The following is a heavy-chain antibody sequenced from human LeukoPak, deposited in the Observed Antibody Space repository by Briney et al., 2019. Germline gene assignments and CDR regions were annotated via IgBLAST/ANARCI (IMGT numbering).Heavy chain of an antibody. CDR2: ISYDGSNK. D-gene: IGHD6-6*01. V-gene: IGHV3-30-3*01. CDR1: GFTFSSYA. J-gene: IGHJ4*02. CDR3: ARVLAARPEVDY. Sequence: PGGSLRLSCAASGFTFSSYAMHWVRQAPGKGLEWVAVISYDGSNKYYADSVKGRFTISRDNSKNTLYLQMNSLRAEGTAVYYCARVLAARPEVDYWGQGTLVTVSS.